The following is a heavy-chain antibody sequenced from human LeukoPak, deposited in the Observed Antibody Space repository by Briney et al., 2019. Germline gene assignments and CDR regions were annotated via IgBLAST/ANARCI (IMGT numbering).Heavy chain of an antibody. D-gene: IGHD2-15*01. CDR2: IRYDGSNK. CDR3: ARVPTHYYYMDV. CDR1: GFTFSSYG. Sequence: GGSLRLSCAASGFTFSSYGMHWVRQAPGKGLEWVAFIRYDGSNKYYADSVKGRFTISRDNSKNTLYLQMNSLRAEDTAVYYCARVPTHYYYMDVWGKGTTVTVSS. J-gene: IGHJ6*03. V-gene: IGHV3-30*02.